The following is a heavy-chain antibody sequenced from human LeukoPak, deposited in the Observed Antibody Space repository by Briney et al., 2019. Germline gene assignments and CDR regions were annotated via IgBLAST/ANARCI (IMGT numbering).Heavy chain of an antibody. J-gene: IGHJ4*02. CDR2: IWYDGSNK. Sequence: GGSLRLSCAASGFTFSSHGMHWVRQAPGKGLEWVAVIWYDGSNKYYADSVKGRFTISRDNSKNTLYLQMNSLRAEDTAVYYCARGNHYYDILTGLDYWGQGTLVTVPS. CDR1: GFTFSSHG. D-gene: IGHD3-9*01. CDR3: ARGNHYYDILTGLDY. V-gene: IGHV3-33*01.